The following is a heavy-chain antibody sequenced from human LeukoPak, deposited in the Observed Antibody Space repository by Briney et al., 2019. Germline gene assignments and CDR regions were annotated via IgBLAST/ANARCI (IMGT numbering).Heavy chain of an antibody. V-gene: IGHV1-24*01. CDR2: FDPEDGET. CDR3: AREPGVGEFIGY. D-gene: IGHD3-10*01. Sequence: ASVKVSCKVSGYTLTELSMHWVRQAPGKGLEWMGGFDPEDGETIYAQKFQGRVTMTEDTSTDTAYMELSSLRSDDTAVYYCAREPGVGEFIGYWGQGTLVTVSS. CDR1: GYTLTELS. J-gene: IGHJ4*02.